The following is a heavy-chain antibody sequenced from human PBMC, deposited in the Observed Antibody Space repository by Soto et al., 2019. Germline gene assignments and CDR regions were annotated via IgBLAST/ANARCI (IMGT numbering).Heavy chain of an antibody. J-gene: IGHJ4*02. Sequence: GGSLRLSCAASGFTFSSYAMHWVRQAPGKGLEYVSAISSNGGSTYYANSAKGRFTISRDNSKNTLYLQMGSLRAEDMAVYYCARGAESGYDYLFDYWGQGTLVTVSS. CDR3: ARGAESGYDYLFDY. D-gene: IGHD5-12*01. V-gene: IGHV3-64*01. CDR2: ISSNGGST. CDR1: GFTFSSYA.